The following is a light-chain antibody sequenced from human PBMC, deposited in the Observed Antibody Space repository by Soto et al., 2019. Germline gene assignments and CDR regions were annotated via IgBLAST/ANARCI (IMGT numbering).Light chain of an antibody. J-gene: IGLJ2*01. CDR3: TSWTTSTTMI. CDR1: RSDIGAYNF. V-gene: IGLV2-14*03. CDR2: DVN. Sequence: QSALTQPASVSGSPGQSITISCTGTRSDIGAYNFVSWYQQHPGEVPKLILYDVNGRPSGVSNRFSGSKAGNTASLTISGLQAEDEADSYCTSWTTSTTMIFGGGTKVTVL.